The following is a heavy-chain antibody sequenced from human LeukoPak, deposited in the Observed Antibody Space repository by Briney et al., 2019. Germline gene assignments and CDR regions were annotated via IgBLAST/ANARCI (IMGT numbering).Heavy chain of an antibody. CDR1: GCTLTCYA. CDR2: IIHIFGTA. V-gene: IGHV1-69*05. Sequence: SVKDSCKASGCTLTCYAMTWVRQAPGQGLEWMGGIIHIFGTANYAPMSQGRVTITTDESTSTVYMELTSLRSEDTAVYYCARDNYAGANWFDPWGEGTLVTVS. CDR3: ARDNYAGANWFDP. J-gene: IGHJ5*02. D-gene: IGHD1-7*01.